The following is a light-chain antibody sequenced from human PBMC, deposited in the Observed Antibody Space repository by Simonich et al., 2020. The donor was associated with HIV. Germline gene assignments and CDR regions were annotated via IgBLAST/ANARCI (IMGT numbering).Light chain of an antibody. CDR2: GNS. J-gene: IGLJ1*01. Sequence: QSVLTQPPSGSGAPGQRVTISCTGSSSNIWAGYDVHWYQHLPGTAPKLLIHGNSNRPSGVPDLFSGSKSGTSAALAITALQAEDEADYYCQSYDSSLSGYVFGTGAKVTVL. CDR3: QSYDSSLSGYV. V-gene: IGLV1-40*01. CDR1: SSNIWAGYD.